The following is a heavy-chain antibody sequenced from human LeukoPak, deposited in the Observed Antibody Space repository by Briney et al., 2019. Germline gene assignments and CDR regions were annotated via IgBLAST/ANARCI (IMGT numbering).Heavy chain of an antibody. Sequence: GGSLRLSCSASGFTFSSYWMSWVRQTTGKGLECVAKIREDGNEKFYVDSVKGRFTISRDNAKNSVYLQMNSLRVEDTDVYFCARDYIGGWNDHWGQGTLVTVSS. D-gene: IGHD3-16*01. CDR2: IREDGNEK. V-gene: IGHV3-7*01. J-gene: IGHJ4*02. CDR1: GFTFSSYW. CDR3: ARDYIGGWNDH.